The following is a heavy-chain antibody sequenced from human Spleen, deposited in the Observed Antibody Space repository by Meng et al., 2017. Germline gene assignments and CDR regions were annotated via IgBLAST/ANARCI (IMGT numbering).Heavy chain of an antibody. Sequence: SETLSLTCTVSGVSVSSIGYFWNWIRQPPGKGLEWLGYMYYEGGTGYNPSLKSRVAISVDTSKNQFSLKLSSVTAADTAVYYCARLPLAAAGNGNYWGQGTLVTVSS. V-gene: IGHV4-61*08. CDR2: MYYEGGT. J-gene: IGHJ4*02. CDR1: GVSVSSIGYF. CDR3: ARLPLAAAGNGNY. D-gene: IGHD6-13*01.